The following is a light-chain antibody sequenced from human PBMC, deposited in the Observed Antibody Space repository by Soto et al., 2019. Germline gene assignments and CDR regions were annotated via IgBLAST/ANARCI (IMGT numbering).Light chain of an antibody. CDR1: SSDVGAYSY. J-gene: IGLJ2*01. Sequence: QSALTQPASVSGSPGQSITISCTGTSSDVGAYSYVSWYQQHPGKAPKLIIYDVSNRPSGVSNRFSGSKSGNTASLTISGLQAEDEADYYCSSYTSSITLVLGGG. V-gene: IGLV2-14*01. CDR2: DVS. CDR3: SSYTSSITLV.